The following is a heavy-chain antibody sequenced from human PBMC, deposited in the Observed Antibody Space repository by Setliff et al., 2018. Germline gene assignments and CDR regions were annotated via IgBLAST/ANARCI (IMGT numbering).Heavy chain of an antibody. D-gene: IGHD5-18*01. V-gene: IGHV4-61*09. CDR3: AKVIGYSHGYYYHYMDV. CDR2: ISPSGST. Sequence: PSETLSLTCSVSGASITSGGFYWTWIRQPAGKGLEWIGHISPSGSTTYNPSVKSRVTISLDTSKNHFSLKLDSVTAADTALYYCAKVIGYSHGYYYHYMDVWGKGTTVTVSS. CDR1: GASITSGGFY. J-gene: IGHJ6*03.